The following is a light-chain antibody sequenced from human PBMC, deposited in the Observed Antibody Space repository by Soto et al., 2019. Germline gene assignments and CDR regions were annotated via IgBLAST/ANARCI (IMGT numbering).Light chain of an antibody. J-gene: IGKJ1*01. CDR3: QHYNSHSEA. CDR2: KAS. Sequence: GDRVTLTCRASKSISRWLAWYQQRPGKAPKLLIYKASTLKSGVPSRFSGSGSGTEFTLTISSLQPDGFATYYCQHYNSHSEAFGQGTKVDI. V-gene: IGKV1-5*03. CDR1: KSISRW.